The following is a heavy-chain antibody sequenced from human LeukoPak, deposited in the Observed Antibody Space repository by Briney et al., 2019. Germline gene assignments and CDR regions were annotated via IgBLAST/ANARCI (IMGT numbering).Heavy chain of an antibody. D-gene: IGHD5-18*01. CDR3: ARDGYSYGYFDY. CDR1: GFTVSSNY. V-gene: IGHV3-66*02. J-gene: IGHJ4*02. Sequence: GGSLRLSCAASGFTVSSNYMSWVRQAPGKGLEWVSVIYSGGSTYYADSVKGRFTISRDNSKNTLCLQMNSLRAEDPAVYYCARDGYSYGYFDYWGQGTLVTVSS. CDR2: IYSGGST.